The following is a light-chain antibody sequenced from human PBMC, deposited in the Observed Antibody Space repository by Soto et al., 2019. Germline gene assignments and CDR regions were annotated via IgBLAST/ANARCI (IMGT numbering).Light chain of an antibody. CDR2: EVY. V-gene: IGLV2-8*01. CDR3: AAWDDSLNGFVV. CDR1: FNDVGGYNY. J-gene: IGLJ2*01. Sequence: QSVLTQPPSASGSPGQSVTISCTGTFNDVGGYNYVSWYQQHPGKAPKVIIYEVYKRPSGVPDRFSGSKSGKTASLTVSGLQADDEADYYCAAWDDSLNGFVVFGGGTKLTVL.